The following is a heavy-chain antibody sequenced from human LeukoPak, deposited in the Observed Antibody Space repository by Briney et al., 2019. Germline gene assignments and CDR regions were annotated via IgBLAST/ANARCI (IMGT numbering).Heavy chain of an antibody. D-gene: IGHD3-3*01. Sequence: KASETLSLTCTVSGGSISSYYWSWIRQPPGKGLEWIGYIYYSGSTNYNPSLKSRVTISVDTSKNQFSLKLSSVTAADTAVYYCARVNTIFGVVLTPYGMDVWGQGTTVTVSS. CDR2: IYYSGST. V-gene: IGHV4-59*08. CDR1: GGSISSYY. CDR3: ARVNTIFGVVLTPYGMDV. J-gene: IGHJ6*02.